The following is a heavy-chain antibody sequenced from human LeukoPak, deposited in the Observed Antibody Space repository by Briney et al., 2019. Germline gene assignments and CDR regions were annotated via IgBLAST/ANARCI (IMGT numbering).Heavy chain of an antibody. CDR1: GFTFDDYA. D-gene: IGHD5-24*01. V-gene: IGHV3-9*03. Sequence: GRSLRLSCAASGFTFDDYAMHWVRQAPGKGLEWVSGISWNSGSIGYADPVKGRFTISRDNAKNSLYLQMNSLRAEDMALYYCAKDMGDGYNQRGFDYWGQGTLVTVSS. CDR3: AKDMGDGYNQRGFDY. CDR2: ISWNSGSI. J-gene: IGHJ4*02.